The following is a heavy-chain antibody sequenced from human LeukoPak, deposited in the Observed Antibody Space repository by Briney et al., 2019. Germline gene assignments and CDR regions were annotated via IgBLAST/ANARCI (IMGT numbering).Heavy chain of an antibody. CDR3: ARDIWFGELSVDY. J-gene: IGHJ4*02. Sequence: GGSLRLSCAASGFTFSSYGMHWVRQAPGKGLEWVAVIWYDGSNKYYADSVKGRYTISRDNSKNTLYLQMNSLRAEDTAVYYCARDIWFGELSVDYWGQGTLVTVSS. CDR1: GFTFSSYG. D-gene: IGHD3-10*01. V-gene: IGHV3-33*01. CDR2: IWYDGSNK.